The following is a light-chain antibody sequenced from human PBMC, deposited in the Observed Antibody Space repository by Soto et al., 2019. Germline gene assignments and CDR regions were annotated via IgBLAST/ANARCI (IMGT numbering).Light chain of an antibody. V-gene: IGKV1-9*01. Sequence: DIQLTQSPSFLSASVGDIVTITCRASLGILGYLAWYQQKPGRVPRLLIYSASTLQSGFPSRFSGSGSGTEFTLTISSLQPDDFATYYCQHYNSYSEAFGQGTKVDIK. J-gene: IGKJ1*01. CDR2: SAS. CDR3: QHYNSYSEA. CDR1: LGILGY.